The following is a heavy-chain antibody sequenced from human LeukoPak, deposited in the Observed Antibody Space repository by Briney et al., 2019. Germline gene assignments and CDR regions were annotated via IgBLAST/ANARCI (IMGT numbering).Heavy chain of an antibody. CDR1: GGTFSSYA. Sequence: SVKVSCKASGGTFSSYAISWVRQAPGQGLEWMGGIIPIFGTANYAQKFQGRVTITTDESTSTAYMGLSSLRSEDTAVYYCARALPDFWSGYDWFDPWGQGTLVTVSS. J-gene: IGHJ5*02. CDR3: ARALPDFWSGYDWFDP. D-gene: IGHD3-3*01. V-gene: IGHV1-69*05. CDR2: IIPIFGTA.